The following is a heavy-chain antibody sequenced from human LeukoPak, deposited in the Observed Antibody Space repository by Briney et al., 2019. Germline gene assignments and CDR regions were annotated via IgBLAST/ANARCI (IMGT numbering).Heavy chain of an antibody. J-gene: IGHJ4*02. CDR3: AREAAYYGSGSPWDY. CDR1: GFTFSSYA. V-gene: IGHV3-64*01. CDR2: ISSNGGST. D-gene: IGHD3-10*01. Sequence: TGGSLRLSCAASGFTFSSYAMHWVRQAPGKGLEYVSAISSNGGSTYYANSVKGRFTISRDNSKNTLYLQMGSLRAEDMAVYYCAREAAYYGSGSPWDYWGQGTLVTVSS.